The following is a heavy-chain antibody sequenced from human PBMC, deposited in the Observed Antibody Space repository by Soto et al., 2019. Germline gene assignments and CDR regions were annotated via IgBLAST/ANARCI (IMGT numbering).Heavy chain of an antibody. D-gene: IGHD2-2*01. CDR1: GYTFTSYY. CDR3: ARAIDIVVVPAAHDYYYYYGMDV. CDR2: INPSGGST. J-gene: IGHJ6*02. V-gene: IGHV1-46*01. Sequence: ASMKVSCKTAGYTFTSYYMHWVRQAPGQGLEWMGIINPSGGSTSYAQKFQGRVTMTSDTSTSTVYMELSSLSSEDTAVYYCARAIDIVVVPAAHDYYYYYGMDVWG.